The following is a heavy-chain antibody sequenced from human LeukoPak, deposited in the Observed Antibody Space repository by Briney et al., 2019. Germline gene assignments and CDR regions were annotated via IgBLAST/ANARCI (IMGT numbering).Heavy chain of an antibody. Sequence: ASVKVSCKPSGYIFTTYNLHWVRQAPGQGLEWMGWISTSTGDTVYARNLRGRVTMTTDASTGTAYMELRRLRSDDTAVYYCARSHNVYFDYWGQGTLLTV. CDR1: GYIFTTYN. J-gene: IGHJ4*02. CDR2: ISTSTGDT. D-gene: IGHD5-24*01. CDR3: ARSHNVYFDY. V-gene: IGHV1-18*04.